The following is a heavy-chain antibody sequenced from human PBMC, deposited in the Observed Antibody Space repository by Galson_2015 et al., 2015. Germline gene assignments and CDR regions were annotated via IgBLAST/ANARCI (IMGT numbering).Heavy chain of an antibody. CDR3: ARDGDYGVEVCDY. CDR2: INTNTGNP. CDR1: GYTFTSYG. J-gene: IGHJ4*02. D-gene: IGHD4-17*01. Sequence: SVKVSCKASGYTFTSYGISWVRQAPGQGLEWMGWINTNTGNPTYAQGFTGRFVFSLDTSVSTAYLQICSLKAEDTAVYYCARDGDYGVEVCDYWGQGTLVTVSS. V-gene: IGHV7-4-1*01.